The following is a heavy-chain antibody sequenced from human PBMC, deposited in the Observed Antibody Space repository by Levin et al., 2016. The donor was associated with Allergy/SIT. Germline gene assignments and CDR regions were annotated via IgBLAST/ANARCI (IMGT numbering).Heavy chain of an antibody. V-gene: IGHV6-1*01. J-gene: IGHJ6*02. CDR1: GDSVSSNSAS. CDR2: TYYRSKWYN. CDR3: ARDRGVRGVYLVRYYYYGMDV. D-gene: IGHD3-10*01. Sequence: SQTLSLTCAISGDSVSSNSASWNWIRQSPSRGLEWLGRTYYRSKWYNDYAVSVKSRITINPDTSKNQFSLQLNSVTPEDTAVYYCARDRGVRGVYLVRYYYYGMDVWGQGTTVTVSS.